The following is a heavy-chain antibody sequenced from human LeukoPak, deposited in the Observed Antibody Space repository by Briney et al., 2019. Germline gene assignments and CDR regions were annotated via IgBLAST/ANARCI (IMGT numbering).Heavy chain of an antibody. CDR2: INHSGIT. J-gene: IGHJ3*01. Sequence: SETLSLTCTVSGGSISSYYWSWIRQSPGKGLEWIGEINHSGITNYNPSLKSRFTISVDTSKNQFSLKVRSVTAADTAVYYCARDILWTLPDAFDVWSQGTRVTVSS. CDR1: GGSISSYY. CDR3: ARDILWTLPDAFDV. V-gene: IGHV4-34*01. D-gene: IGHD2-21*01.